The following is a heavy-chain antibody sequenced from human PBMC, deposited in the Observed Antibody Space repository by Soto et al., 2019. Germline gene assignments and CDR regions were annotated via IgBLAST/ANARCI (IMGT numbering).Heavy chain of an antibody. D-gene: IGHD1-1*01. V-gene: IGHV1-3*01. J-gene: IGHJ6*02. CDR3: ARGKGMEENYYYYGLDI. CDR1: GSSFRTYA. CDR2: INGGTGQT. Sequence: ASVKVSCKASGSSFRTYAMHLLLQAPVQSLEWMGWINGGTGQTKFSQRFQDRITITRDTSASTAYMELSSLRSEDTAVYYCARGKGMEENYYYYGLDIWGQGTTVTVSS.